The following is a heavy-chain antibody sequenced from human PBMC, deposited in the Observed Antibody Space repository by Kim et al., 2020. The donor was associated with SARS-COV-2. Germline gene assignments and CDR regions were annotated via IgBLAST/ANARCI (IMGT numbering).Heavy chain of an antibody. Sequence: SETLSLTCTVSGGSISSYYWSWIRQPPGKGLEWIGYIYYSGSTNYNPSLKSRVTISVDTSKNQFSLKLSSVTAADTAVYYCARTAPPLLYCTNGVCYEPGGGTHDAFDIWGQGTMVTVSS. J-gene: IGHJ3*02. CDR2: IYYSGST. CDR3: ARTAPPLLYCTNGVCYEPGGGTHDAFDI. V-gene: IGHV4-59*13. D-gene: IGHD2-8*01. CDR1: GGSISSYY.